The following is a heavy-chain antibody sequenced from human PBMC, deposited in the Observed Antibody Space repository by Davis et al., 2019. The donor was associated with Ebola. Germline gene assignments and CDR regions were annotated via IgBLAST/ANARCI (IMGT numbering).Heavy chain of an antibody. CDR2: IKQDGSEK. V-gene: IGHV3-7*01. Sequence: GESLKISCAASGFTFSSYWMSWVRQAPGKGLEWVANIKQDGSEKYYVDSVKGRFTISRDNAKNSLYLQMNSLRAEDTAVYYCARDIRRRGRMATTHFDYWGQGTLVTVSS. CDR3: ARDIRRRGRMATTHFDY. J-gene: IGHJ4*02. CDR1: GFTFSSYW. D-gene: IGHD5-12*01.